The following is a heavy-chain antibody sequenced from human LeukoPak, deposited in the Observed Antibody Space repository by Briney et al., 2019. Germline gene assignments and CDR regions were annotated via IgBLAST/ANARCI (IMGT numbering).Heavy chain of an antibody. CDR2: IYYGGST. CDR3: ARTGSTVTMLYPFDH. Sequence: SETLSLTCTVSGGSIRSYYWSWIRQPPGKGLEWIGYIYYGGSTNYNPSLKSRVSISVDTSKNQFSLKLSSVTAADTAVYYCARTGSTVTMLYPFDHWGQGTLVTVSS. V-gene: IGHV4-59*01. CDR1: GGSIRSYY. D-gene: IGHD4-17*01. J-gene: IGHJ4*02.